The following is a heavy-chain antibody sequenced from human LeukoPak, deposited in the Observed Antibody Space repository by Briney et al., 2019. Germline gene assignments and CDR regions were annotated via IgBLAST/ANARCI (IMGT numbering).Heavy chain of an antibody. CDR1: GFTFSSYA. CDR3: ARGGETYFDY. Sequence: QPGGSLRLSCAASGFTFSSYAMHWVRQAPGKGLEWVAVISYDGSNKYYADSVKGRFTISRDNSKNTLYLQMNSLRAEDTAVYYCARGGETYFDYWGQGTLVTVSS. CDR2: ISYDGSNK. J-gene: IGHJ4*02. V-gene: IGHV3-30-3*01. D-gene: IGHD3-16*01.